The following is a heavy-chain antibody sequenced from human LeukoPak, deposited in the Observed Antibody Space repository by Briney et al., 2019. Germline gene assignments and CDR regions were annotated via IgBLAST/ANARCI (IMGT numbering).Heavy chain of an antibody. CDR3: TRDIESGSWYRGFDH. CDR1: GFTFEDYS. V-gene: IGHV3-43*01. D-gene: IGHD1-26*01. Sequence: SGGSLRLSCSVFGFTFEDYSMHWVRQAPGKGLEWVSLITWDGSSTSYGDSVKGRFTISRDNNKNSLFLQMNSLRPEDTALYFCTRDIESGSWYRGFDHWGQGTLVTVSS. CDR2: ITWDGSST. J-gene: IGHJ4*02.